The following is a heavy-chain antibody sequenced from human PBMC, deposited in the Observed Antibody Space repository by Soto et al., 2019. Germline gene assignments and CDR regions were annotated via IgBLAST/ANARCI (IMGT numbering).Heavy chain of an antibody. D-gene: IGHD2-2*01. CDR3: ARERRSSNSSLYGMDV. J-gene: IGHJ6*02. Sequence: ASVKVSCKASGYTFTGYYMHWVRQAPGQGLEWMGWINPNSGGTNYAQKFQGRVTMTRDTSISTAYMELSRLRSDDTAVYYCARERRSSNSSLYGMDVCGQGTTVTVSS. CDR1: GYTFTGYY. V-gene: IGHV1-2*02. CDR2: INPNSGGT.